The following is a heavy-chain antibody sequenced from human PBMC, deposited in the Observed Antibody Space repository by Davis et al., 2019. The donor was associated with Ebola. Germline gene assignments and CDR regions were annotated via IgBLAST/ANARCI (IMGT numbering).Heavy chain of an antibody. CDR1: GFTFSSYS. CDR2: ISSSSSYI. Sequence: GESLKISCAASGFTFSSYSMNWVRQAPGKGLEWVSSISSSSSYIYYADSVKGRFTISRDNAKNSLYLQMNSLRAEDTAVYYCAREGPRDAFDIWGQGTMVTVSS. CDR3: AREGPRDAFDI. J-gene: IGHJ3*02. V-gene: IGHV3-21*01.